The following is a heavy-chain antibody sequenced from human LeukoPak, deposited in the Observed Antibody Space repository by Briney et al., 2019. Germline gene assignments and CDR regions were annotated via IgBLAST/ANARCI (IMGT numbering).Heavy chain of an antibody. J-gene: IGHJ3*02. CDR2: IYYSGST. CDR1: GGSISSSSYY. V-gene: IGHV4-39*01. Sequence: SETLSLTCTVSGGSISSSSYYWGWIRQPPGKGLEWIWSIYYSGSTYYNPSLKSRVTISVDTSKNQFSLKLSSVTGADTAVYYCARRGGLYYYDSSGYYWGLDAFDIWGQGTMVTVSS. CDR3: ARRGGLYYYDSSGYYWGLDAFDI. D-gene: IGHD3-22*01.